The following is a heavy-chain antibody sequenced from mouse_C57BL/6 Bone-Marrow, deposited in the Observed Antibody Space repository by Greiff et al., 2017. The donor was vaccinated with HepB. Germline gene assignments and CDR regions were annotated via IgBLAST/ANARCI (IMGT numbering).Heavy chain of an antibody. Sequence: QVTLKESGPGILQSSQTLSLTCSFSGFSLSTSGMGVSWIRQPAGKGREGLAHSDWDDDKRYNPSLKSRLTISKDTSRNQVFLKITSVDTADTATYYCARSITTVVAHFDYWGQGTTLTVSS. CDR1: GFSLSTSGMG. CDR2: SDWDDDK. CDR3: ARSITTVVAHFDY. J-gene: IGHJ2*01. D-gene: IGHD1-1*01. V-gene: IGHV8-12*01.